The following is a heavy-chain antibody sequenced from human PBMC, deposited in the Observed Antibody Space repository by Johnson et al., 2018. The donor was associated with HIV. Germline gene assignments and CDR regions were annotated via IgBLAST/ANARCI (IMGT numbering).Heavy chain of an antibody. V-gene: IGHV3-7*01. J-gene: IGHJ3*02. D-gene: IGHD6-6*01. CDR2: INQDGSEK. Sequence: MQLVESEGGLVQPGGSLRLSCTASGFSFSDYWMTWVRQAPGKGLEWVANINQDGSEKYYGDSVKGRFTISRDNFKNTLYLQMNSLRAEDTAVYYCATLEYSSSPGGYGAFDIWGQGTMVTVSS. CDR1: GFSFSDYW. CDR3: ATLEYSSSPGGYGAFDI.